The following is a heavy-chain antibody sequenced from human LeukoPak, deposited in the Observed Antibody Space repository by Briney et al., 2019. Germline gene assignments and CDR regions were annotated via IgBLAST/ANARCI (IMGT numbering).Heavy chain of an antibody. J-gene: IGHJ6*03. Sequence: GGSLRLSCAASGFTFDDYAMHWVRQAPGKGLEWVSLISWDGGSAYYADSVKGRFTISRDNSKNTLYLQMKSLRAEDTAVYYCAKGGGYEAQYYYYYLDVWGKGTTVTISS. CDR3: AKGGGYEAQYYYYYLDV. D-gene: IGHD5-12*01. CDR2: ISWDGGSA. CDR1: GFTFDDYA. V-gene: IGHV3-43D*03.